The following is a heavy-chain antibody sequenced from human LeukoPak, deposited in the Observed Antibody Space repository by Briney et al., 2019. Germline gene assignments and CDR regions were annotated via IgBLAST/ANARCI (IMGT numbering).Heavy chain of an antibody. D-gene: IGHD5-18*01. Sequence: SVKVSCKASGGTFSSYAISWVRQAPGQGLEWMGGIIPIFGTTNYAQKFQGRVTITADESTSTAYMELSSLRSEDTAVYYCARDVDTASNFDYWGQGTLVTVSS. CDR1: GGTFSSYA. J-gene: IGHJ4*02. V-gene: IGHV1-69*01. CDR2: IIPIFGTT. CDR3: ARDVDTASNFDY.